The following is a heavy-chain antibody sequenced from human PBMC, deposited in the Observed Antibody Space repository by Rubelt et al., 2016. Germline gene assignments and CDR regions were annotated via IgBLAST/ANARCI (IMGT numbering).Heavy chain of an antibody. D-gene: IGHD2-15*01. CDR3: AKSSGGSCYSSVDY. J-gene: IGHJ4*02. CDR1: GFTFSNYG. CDR2: IRYDGSNK. V-gene: IGHV3-30*02. Sequence: VQVLESGGDVVQPGGSLRLSCAASGFTFSNYGIHWVRQAPGKGLEWVAFIRYDGSNKYYADSVKGRFTISRDNSKNTLYLQMNSLTVEDTAVDYCAKSSGGSCYSSVDYWGQGTLVTVSS.